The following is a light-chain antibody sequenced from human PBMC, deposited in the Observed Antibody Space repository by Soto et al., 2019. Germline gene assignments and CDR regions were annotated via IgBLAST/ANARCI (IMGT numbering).Light chain of an antibody. J-gene: IGKJ3*01. CDR1: QSVSSSY. Sequence: EIVLTQSPGTLSLSPGERATLSCRASQSVSSSYLAWYQQKPGQAPRLLIYVASSRATGIPGRFSCSGSGTDFTLTISRLEPEDFAVYYCQQYGRSPFTFGPGTKVDIK. CDR3: QQYGRSPFT. V-gene: IGKV3-20*01. CDR2: VAS.